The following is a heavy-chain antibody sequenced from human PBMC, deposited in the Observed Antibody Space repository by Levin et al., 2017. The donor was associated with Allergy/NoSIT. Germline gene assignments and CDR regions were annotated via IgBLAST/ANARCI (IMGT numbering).Heavy chain of an antibody. CDR1: GGSINSHY. CDR3: ARADGYTLDLLWWFDP. D-gene: IGHD5-12*01. CDR2: IYYNGRT. Sequence: SETLSLTCTVSGGSINSHYWSWIRQSPGKGLEWIGYIYYNGRTNYNPSLKGRATISADTSNNQFSLKLTSVTAADTAVYYCARADGYTLDLLWWFDPWGPGTLVTVSS. J-gene: IGHJ5*02. V-gene: IGHV4-59*11.